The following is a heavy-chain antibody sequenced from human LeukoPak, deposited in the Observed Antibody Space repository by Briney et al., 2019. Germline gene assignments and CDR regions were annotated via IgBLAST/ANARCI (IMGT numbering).Heavy chain of an antibody. Sequence: GASVKVSCKASGYTFTSYGISWVRPAPGQGLEWMGWISAYNGNTNYAQKLQGRVTMTTDTSTSTAYMELRSLRSDDTAVYYCARVEGIQPWWRGMDVWGKGTTITVSS. CDR1: GYTFTSYG. D-gene: IGHD5-18*01. J-gene: IGHJ6*04. V-gene: IGHV1-18*04. CDR2: ISAYNGNT. CDR3: ARVEGIQPWWRGMDV.